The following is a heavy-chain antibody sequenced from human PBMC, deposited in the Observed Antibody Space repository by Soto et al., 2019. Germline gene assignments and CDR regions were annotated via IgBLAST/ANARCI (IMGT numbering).Heavy chain of an antibody. CDR2: IYHSGST. CDR1: GGSISSGGYS. V-gene: IGHV4-30-2*01. Sequence: SETLSLTCAVSGGSISSGGYSWSWIRQPPGKGLEWIGYIYHSGSTYYNPSLKSRVTISVDRSKNQFSLKLSSVTAADTAVYYCARAYGSGSYYPPVAFDIWGQGTMVTVSS. J-gene: IGHJ3*02. CDR3: ARAYGSGSYYPPVAFDI. D-gene: IGHD3-10*01.